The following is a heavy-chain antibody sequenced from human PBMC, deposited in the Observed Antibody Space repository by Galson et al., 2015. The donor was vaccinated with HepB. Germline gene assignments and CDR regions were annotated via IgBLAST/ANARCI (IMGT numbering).Heavy chain of an antibody. Sequence: SLRLSCAASGFTVSSNYMSWVRQAPGKGLEWVSVIYSGGSTYYADPVKGRFTISRDNSKNTLYLQMNSLRAEHTAVYYRAREGGASDSSGFDYWGQGTLVTVSS. D-gene: IGHD3-22*01. CDR2: IYSGGST. V-gene: IGHV3-53*01. J-gene: IGHJ4*02. CDR1: GFTVSSNY. CDR3: AREGGASDSSGFDY.